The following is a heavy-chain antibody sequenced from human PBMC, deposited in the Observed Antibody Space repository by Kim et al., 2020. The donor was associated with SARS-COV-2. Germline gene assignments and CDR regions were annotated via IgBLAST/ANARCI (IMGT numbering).Heavy chain of an antibody. CDR1: GGSISSGGYY. J-gene: IGHJ4*02. CDR3: ARVPTCSGGSCYSSPTAEFDY. Sequence: SETLSLTCTVSGGSISSGGYYWSWIRQHPGKGLEWIGYIYYSGSTYYNPSLKSRVTISVDTSKNQFSLKLSSVTAANTAVYYCARVPTCSGGSCYSSPTAEFDYWGQGTLVTVSS. CDR2: IYYSGST. V-gene: IGHV4-31*03. D-gene: IGHD2-15*01.